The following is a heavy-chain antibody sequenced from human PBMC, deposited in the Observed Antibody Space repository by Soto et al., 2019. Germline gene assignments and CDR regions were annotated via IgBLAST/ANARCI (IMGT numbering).Heavy chain of an antibody. V-gene: IGHV3-11*05. D-gene: IGHD6-25*01. J-gene: IGHJ2*01. CDR2: IDSSSSYT. CDR1: GFTFSDYY. Sequence: QVQLVESGGGLVKPGGSLRLSCAASGFTFSDYYMSWISQAPGKGLEWVSYIDSSSSYTNYADSVKGRFTISRDNANNSLYLQMNSRRAENTAVYYCARIIAAAGGRRYFDLWGRGTLVTFSS. CDR3: ARIIAAAGGRRYFDL.